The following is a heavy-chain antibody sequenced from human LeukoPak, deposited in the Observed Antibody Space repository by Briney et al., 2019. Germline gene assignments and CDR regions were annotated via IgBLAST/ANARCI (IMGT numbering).Heavy chain of an antibody. CDR2: IKQDGSEK. D-gene: IGHD2-8*01. CDR1: GFTFSSYW. CDR3: ARVDCTNSVCHGFDY. J-gene: IGHJ4*02. V-gene: IGHV3-7*01. Sequence: GGSLRLSCAASGFTFSSYWMTWVRQAPGKGLEWVANIKQDGSEKYYVDSVKGRFTISRDNAKNSLYLQMNSLRAEDTAVYYCARVDCTNSVCHGFDYWGQGTLVTVSS.